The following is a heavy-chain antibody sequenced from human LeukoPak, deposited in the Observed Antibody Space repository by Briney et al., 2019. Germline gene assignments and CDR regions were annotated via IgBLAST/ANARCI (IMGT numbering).Heavy chain of an antibody. CDR2: ISWNSGSI. D-gene: IGHD3-22*01. CDR3: AKGMTLGFDSSGYLDY. CDR1: GFTFDDYA. Sequence: PGRSLRLSCAASGFTFDDYAMHWVRQAPGKGLEGVSGISWNSGSIGYADSVKGRFTISRDNAKNSLYLQMNSLRAEDTALYYCAKGMTLGFDSSGYLDYWGQGTLVTVSS. V-gene: IGHV3-9*01. J-gene: IGHJ4*02.